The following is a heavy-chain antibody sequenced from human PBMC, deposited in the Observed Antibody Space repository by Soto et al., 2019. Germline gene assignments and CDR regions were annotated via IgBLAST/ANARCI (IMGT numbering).Heavy chain of an antibody. CDR3: VRGVLS. D-gene: IGHD3-10*01. CDR2: IHHSGST. Sequence: PSETLSLTCNVSGGPISSGGYYWTWIRQHPGKGLDWIGNIHHSGSTFYNPSLKSRVSISVDTSKNQFSLKLSSVTAADTAVYFCVRGVLSWGQGTLVTVS. V-gene: IGHV4-31*03. CDR1: GGPISSGGYY. J-gene: IGHJ1*01.